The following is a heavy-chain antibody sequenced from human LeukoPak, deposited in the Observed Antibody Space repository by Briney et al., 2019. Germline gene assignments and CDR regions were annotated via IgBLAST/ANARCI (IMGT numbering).Heavy chain of an antibody. CDR1: GFTFSSYE. V-gene: IGHV3-48*03. CDR2: ISGSGGST. CDR3: ARNVIGVVIFDY. J-gene: IGHJ4*02. D-gene: IGHD3-3*01. Sequence: GGSLRLSCAASGFTFSSYEMNWVRQAPGKGLEWVSAISGSGGSTYYADSVKGRFTTSRDNAKNSLYLQMNSLRDEDTAVYYCARNVIGVVIFDYWGQGTLVTVSS.